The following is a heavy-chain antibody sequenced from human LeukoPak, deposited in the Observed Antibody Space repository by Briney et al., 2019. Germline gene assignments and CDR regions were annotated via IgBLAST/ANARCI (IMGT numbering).Heavy chain of an antibody. CDR2: IKSKTDGGTA. D-gene: IGHD5-24*01. J-gene: IGHJ4*02. CDR1: GFTFSNAW. CDR3: TTEGEMATITTDY. Sequence: GGSLRLSCAASGFTFSNAWMNWVRQAPGKGLEWVGRIKSKTDGGTADYAAPVKGRFTISRYDSKTTLHLQMNSLKTEDTAVYYCTTEGEMATITTDYWGQGTLVTVSS. V-gene: IGHV3-15*01.